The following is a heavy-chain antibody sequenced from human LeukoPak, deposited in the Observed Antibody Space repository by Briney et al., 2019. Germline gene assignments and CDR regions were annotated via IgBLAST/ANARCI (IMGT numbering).Heavy chain of an antibody. CDR3: ARDCSSTNCYRGGFDP. CDR2: IKQDGSEK. J-gene: IGHJ5*02. Sequence: SGGSLRLSCAASGFSFGSYWMSWVRQAPGKGQEWVANIKQDGSEKYYVDSVKGRFTISRDNGKNSLYLQINSLRAEDTAVYYCARDCSSTNCYRGGFDPWGQGTLVTVSS. D-gene: IGHD2-2*01. CDR1: GFSFGSYW. V-gene: IGHV3-7*01.